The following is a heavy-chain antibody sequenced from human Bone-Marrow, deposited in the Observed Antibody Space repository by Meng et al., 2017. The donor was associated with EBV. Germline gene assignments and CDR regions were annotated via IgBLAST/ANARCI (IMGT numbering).Heavy chain of an antibody. D-gene: IGHD4-17*01. Sequence: EVRWLGLGGGLVQPGGSLRLSCAASGFTFSSYAMSWVRQAPGKGLEWVSAISGSGGSTYYADSVKGRFTISRDNSKNTLYLQMNSLRAEDTAVYYCARAETYGDYTSFDYWGQGTLVTVSS. CDR2: ISGSGGST. J-gene: IGHJ4*02. CDR1: GFTFSSYA. CDR3: ARAETYGDYTSFDY. V-gene: IGHV3-23*01.